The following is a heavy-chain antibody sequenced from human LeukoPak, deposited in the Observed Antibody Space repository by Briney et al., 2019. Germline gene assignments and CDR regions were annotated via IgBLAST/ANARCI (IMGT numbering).Heavy chain of an antibody. J-gene: IGHJ3*02. D-gene: IGHD3-22*01. CDR3: ARSDSSGYPDDAFDI. CDR2: INHSGST. V-gene: IGHV4-34*01. Sequence: PSETLSLTCAVYGGSFSGYYWSWLRQPPGKGLEWIGEINHSGSTNYNPSLKSRVTISVDTSKNQFSLKLSSVTAADTAVYYCARSDSSGYPDDAFDIWGQGTMVTVSS. CDR1: GGSFSGYY.